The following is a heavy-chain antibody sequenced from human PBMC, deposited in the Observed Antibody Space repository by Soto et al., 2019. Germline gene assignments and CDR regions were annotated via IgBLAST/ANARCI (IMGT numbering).Heavy chain of an antibody. Sequence: QVQLVESGGGVVQPGRSLRLSCAASGFNFSSYDMHWVRQAPGKGLEWVAVISYDGSNKFYADSVKGRFTISRDNSKNPLYLQMNSLRAEDTAVFYCAKVIRDHLLSRYFYFYGMDVWGQGTTVTVSS. CDR1: GFNFSSYD. CDR2: ISYDGSNK. V-gene: IGHV3-30*18. D-gene: IGHD2-2*01. CDR3: AKVIRDHLLSRYFYFYGMDV. J-gene: IGHJ6*02.